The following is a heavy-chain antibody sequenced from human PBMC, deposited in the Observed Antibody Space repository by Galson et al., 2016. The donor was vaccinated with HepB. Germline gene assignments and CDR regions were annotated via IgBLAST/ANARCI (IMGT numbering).Heavy chain of an antibody. V-gene: IGHV6-1*01. Sequence: CAISGDSVSSNSAAWHWIRQSPSRGLEWLGRTYYRSKWYNDYTVSVKGRITINPDTSKNQFSLQLNSVTPEDTAVYYCARQYGTYFAYWGRGTQVTVSS. D-gene: IGHD4-17*01. CDR1: GDSVSSNSAA. J-gene: IGHJ4*02. CDR2: TYYRSKWYN. CDR3: ARQYGTYFAY.